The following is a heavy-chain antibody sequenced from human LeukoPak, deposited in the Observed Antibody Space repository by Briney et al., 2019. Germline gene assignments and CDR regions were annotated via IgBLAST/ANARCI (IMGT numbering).Heavy chain of an antibody. V-gene: IGHV1-58*02. CDR3: AADRHSGSYFAFDI. D-gene: IGHD1-26*01. CDR1: GFTFTSPA. Sequence: ASVKVSCKASGFTFTSPAMQWVRQARGQRLEWIGWIVVGSGNTNYAQKFQERVTITRDMSTSTAYMELSSLRSEDTAVYYCAADRHSGSYFAFDIWGQGTMVTVSS. J-gene: IGHJ3*02. CDR2: IVVGSGNT.